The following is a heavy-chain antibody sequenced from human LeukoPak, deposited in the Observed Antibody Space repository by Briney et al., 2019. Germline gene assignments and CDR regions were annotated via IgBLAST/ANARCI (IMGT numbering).Heavy chain of an antibody. CDR2: IYSSGSTR. D-gene: IGHD6-25*01. J-gene: IGHJ4*02. V-gene: IGHV3-48*03. CDR1: GFTFSSYE. Sequence: GGSLRLSCAASGFTFSSYEMNWVRQAPGKGLEWVSYIYSSGSTRYYADSVKGRFTISRDNAKNSLYLQMNSLRGEDTAVYYCAAGSPTLGFEYWGQGTLVTIS. CDR3: AAGSPTLGFEY.